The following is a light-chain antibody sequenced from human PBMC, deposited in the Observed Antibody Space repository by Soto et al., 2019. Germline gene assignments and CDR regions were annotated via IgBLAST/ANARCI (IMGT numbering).Light chain of an antibody. CDR2: GAS. CDR1: QDIRSS. V-gene: IGKV3-15*01. CDR3: QQDSSWPLT. Sequence: EIVMTQSPATLSVSPGERVTLSCRASQDIRSSLAWYQQKPGQAPRLLIYGASIRATGVPATFSGSGSGTECTLSISSLQAEHLGVYYCQQDSSWPLTFGGGTKVEIK. J-gene: IGKJ4*02.